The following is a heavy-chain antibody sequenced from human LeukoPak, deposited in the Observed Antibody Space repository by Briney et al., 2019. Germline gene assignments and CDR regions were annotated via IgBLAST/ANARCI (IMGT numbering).Heavy chain of an antibody. Sequence: GGSLRLSCAASGFTFSGSAMSWVRQAPGKGLEWVSAISGNGAATFYADSVKGRFTISRDNSKNTPYLQMNSLRAEDTAVYYCAKDPSYSSSSRVDYWGQGTLVTVSS. J-gene: IGHJ4*02. CDR1: GFTFSGSA. CDR3: AKDPSYSSSSRVDY. D-gene: IGHD6-6*01. CDR2: ISGNGAAT. V-gene: IGHV3-23*01.